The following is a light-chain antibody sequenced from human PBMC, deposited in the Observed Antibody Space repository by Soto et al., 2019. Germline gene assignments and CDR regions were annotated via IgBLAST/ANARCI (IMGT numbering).Light chain of an antibody. V-gene: IGKV3-15*01. J-gene: IGKJ1*01. CDR1: QSVGTN. Sequence: EIVLTQSPGTLSVSPGERATISCRASQSVGTNLAWYQQKRGQAPRLLFYGASSRATGIPARFSGRGSGTEFLLTISRLQSEDFADYYRQQYENSPPWTFGQGTKVELK. CDR3: QQYENSPPWT. CDR2: GAS.